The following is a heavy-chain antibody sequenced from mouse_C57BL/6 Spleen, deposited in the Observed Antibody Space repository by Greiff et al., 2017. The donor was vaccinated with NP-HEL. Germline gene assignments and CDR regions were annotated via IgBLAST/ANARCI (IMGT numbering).Heavy chain of an antibody. D-gene: IGHD1-1*01. J-gene: IGHJ2*01. V-gene: IGHV1-82*01. Sequence: VQLQQSGPELVKPGASVKISCKASGYAFSSSWMNWVKQRPGKGLEWIGRIYPGDGDTNYNGKFKGKATLTADKSSSTAYMQLSSLTSEDSAVYFCARLTTVVGYFDYWGQGTTHTVSS. CDR1: GYAFSSSW. CDR3: ARLTTVVGYFDY. CDR2: IYPGDGDT.